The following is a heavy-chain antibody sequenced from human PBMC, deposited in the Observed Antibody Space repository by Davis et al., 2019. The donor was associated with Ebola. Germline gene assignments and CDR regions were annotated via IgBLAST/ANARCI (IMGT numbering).Heavy chain of an antibody. CDR2: MSYSGST. CDR3: ARQSSSSWGDY. D-gene: IGHD6-6*01. Sequence: SETLSLTCTVSGGSISTYSWSWIRQPPGKGLEWIGYMSYSGSTNYSPSLKSRVTISVATSKNHFSLKLTSVTAADTAVYYCARQSSSSWGDYWGQGTLVTVSS. J-gene: IGHJ4*02. CDR1: GGSISTYS. V-gene: IGHV4-59*08.